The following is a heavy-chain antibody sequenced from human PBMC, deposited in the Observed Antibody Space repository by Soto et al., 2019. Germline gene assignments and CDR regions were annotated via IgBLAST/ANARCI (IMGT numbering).Heavy chain of an antibody. CDR3: ARDQGWNFAYFDY. CDR2: ISNDGSNK. V-gene: IGHV3-30-3*01. D-gene: IGHD1-7*01. Sequence: GGSLRLSCAASGFTFSSYAMHWVRQAPGKGLEWVALISNDGSNKYYADSVRGRFTISRDNSKNTLYLQMNSLRPEDTAVYYCARDQGWNFAYFDYWGQGTLVTVSS. J-gene: IGHJ4*02. CDR1: GFTFSSYA.